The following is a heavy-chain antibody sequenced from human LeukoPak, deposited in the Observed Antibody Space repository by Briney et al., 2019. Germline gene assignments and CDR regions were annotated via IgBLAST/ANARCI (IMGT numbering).Heavy chain of an antibody. CDR3: ARGDSPYYFDY. V-gene: IGHV4-59*01. J-gene: IGHJ4*02. Sequence: LETLSLTCTVSAGSISSYYWSWIRQPPGKGLEWIGYIYYSGSTNYNPSLKSRVTISVDTSKNQFSLKLSSVTAADTAVYYCARGDSPYYFDYWGQGTLVTVSS. CDR1: AGSISSYY. CDR2: IYYSGST.